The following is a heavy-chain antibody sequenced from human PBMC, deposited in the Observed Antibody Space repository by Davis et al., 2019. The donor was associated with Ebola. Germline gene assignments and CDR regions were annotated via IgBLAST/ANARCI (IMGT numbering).Heavy chain of an antibody. J-gene: IGHJ4*02. CDR1: GGSFSSYY. D-gene: IGHD3-22*01. CDR3: ARRLTYYYDSSGYYTSYYFDY. Sequence: SETLSLTCAVYGGSFSSYYWGWIRQPPGKGLEWIGSIYYSGSTYYNPSLKSRVTISVDTSKNQFSLKLSSVTAADTAVYYCARRLTYYYDSSGYYTSYYFDYWGQGTLVTVSS. V-gene: IGHV4-39*01. CDR2: IYYSGST.